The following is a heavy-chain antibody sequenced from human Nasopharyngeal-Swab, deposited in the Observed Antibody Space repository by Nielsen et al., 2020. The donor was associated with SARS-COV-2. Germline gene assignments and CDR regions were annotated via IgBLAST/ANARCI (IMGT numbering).Heavy chain of an antibody. V-gene: IGHV3-74*01. CDR2: IDTAGTNT. Sequence: GESLKISCPASGFTLRNYWMHWVRQAPGKGLVGVSRIDTAGTNTAYADSLKGRFTISRDNAKNTLYLQMNSLTAEDTAIYYCARGSNDWNGIDYWGPGILVTVSS. CDR1: GFTLRNYW. CDR3: ARGSNDWNGIDY. J-gene: IGHJ4*02. D-gene: IGHD1-1*01.